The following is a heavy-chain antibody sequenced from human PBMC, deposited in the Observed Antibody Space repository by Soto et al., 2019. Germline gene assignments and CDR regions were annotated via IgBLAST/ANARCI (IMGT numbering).Heavy chain of an antibody. V-gene: IGHV1-69*02. CDR1: GDTFSTYT. Sequence: QVHLVQSGAEVKKPGSSVKVSCKASGDTFSTYTINWVRQAPGQRLEWMGRIIPMLGMSNYALKFQGRVTSPAERSTTTVYLHLSSLRSDDTAVYYCPRSYGSGSRAFDFWGQGTLVTVSS. J-gene: IGHJ4*02. D-gene: IGHD3-10*01. CDR3: PRSYGSGSRAFDF. CDR2: IIPMLGMS.